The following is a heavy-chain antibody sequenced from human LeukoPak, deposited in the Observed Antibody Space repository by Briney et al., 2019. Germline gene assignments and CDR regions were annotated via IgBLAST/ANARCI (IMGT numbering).Heavy chain of an antibody. CDR1: GYTFTSYG. V-gene: IGHV1-18*01. CDR2: ISAYNGNT. D-gene: IGHD4-23*01. CDR3: ARGWYRGGNYPPLTDY. J-gene: IGHJ4*02. Sequence: ASVKVSCEASGYTFTSYGISWVRQAPGQGLEWMGWISAYNGNTNYAQKLQGRVTMTTDTSTSTAYMELRSLRSDDTAVYYCARGWYRGGNYPPLTDYWGQGTLVTVSS.